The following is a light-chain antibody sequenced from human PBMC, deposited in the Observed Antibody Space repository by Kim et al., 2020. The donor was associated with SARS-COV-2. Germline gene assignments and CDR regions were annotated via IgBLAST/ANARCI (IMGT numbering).Light chain of an antibody. CDR2: GAS. CDR1: QSISSY. J-gene: IGKJ4*01. CDR3: QQNNIWPLT. Sequence: VSPGERVTLSCRASQSISSYLNWYQQKPGQAPRLLIYGASTRATGVPARFSGSGSGTEFTLTISSLQSEDFAVYYCQQNNIWPLTFGGGTKVDIK. V-gene: IGKV3-15*01.